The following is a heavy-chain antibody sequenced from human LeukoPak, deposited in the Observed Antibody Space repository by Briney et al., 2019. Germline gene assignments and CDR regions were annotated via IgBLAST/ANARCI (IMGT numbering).Heavy chain of an antibody. CDR2: IYYSGST. CDR3: ARGRYLTTLGGAAAGFLDS. CDR1: GGSISGSSHY. D-gene: IGHD6-13*01. Sequence: SETLSLTCTVSGGSISGSSHYWGWIRQPPGKGLEWIGSIYYSGSTYYNSSLKSRVTMSVDVSKKQFSLRLTSVTAADTAVYYCARGRYLTTLGGAAAGFLDSWGQGTLVTVSS. J-gene: IGHJ4*02. V-gene: IGHV4-39*07.